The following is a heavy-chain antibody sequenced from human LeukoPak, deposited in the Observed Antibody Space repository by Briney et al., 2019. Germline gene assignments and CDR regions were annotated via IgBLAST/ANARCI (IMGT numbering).Heavy chain of an antibody. Sequence: GESLRLSCAASGFTFSDYYMTWIRQAPGKGLEWISYISTSAGTIYYADSVKGRFTISRDNAKNSLYLQMNSLRAEDTAVYYCARELRIVDTTMLSYYYYYYMDVWGKGTTVTVSS. CDR3: ARELRIVDTTMLSYYYYYYMDV. CDR2: ISTSAGTI. J-gene: IGHJ6*03. CDR1: GFTFSDYY. D-gene: IGHD5-18*01. V-gene: IGHV3-11*01.